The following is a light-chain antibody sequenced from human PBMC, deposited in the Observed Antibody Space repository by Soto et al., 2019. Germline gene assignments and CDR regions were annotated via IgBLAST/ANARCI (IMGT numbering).Light chain of an antibody. CDR1: HDINIY. V-gene: IGKV1-9*01. Sequence: DIQLTQSQSFLSASVGPRFTITCRASHDINIYLAWYQQNPGKAPKLLIYSASTLQGGVPSRFGGSGSVTEFTLTISSLQPEDFATYYDQQLNDYPRTFGQGTKVDIK. J-gene: IGKJ1*01. CDR3: QQLNDYPRT. CDR2: SAS.